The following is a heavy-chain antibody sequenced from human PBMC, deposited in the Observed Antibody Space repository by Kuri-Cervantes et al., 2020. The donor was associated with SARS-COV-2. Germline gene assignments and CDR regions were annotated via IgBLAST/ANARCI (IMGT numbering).Heavy chain of an antibody. D-gene: IGHD6-6*01. CDR3: ARAVGRGWEQLVRSFNYFDY. Sequence: ESLKISCAVYGGSFSGYYWSWIRQPPGKGLEWVGEINHSGSTNYNPALKRRVTISVDTSKNQFSLKLSSVTAADTAVYYCARAVGRGWEQLVRSFNYFDYWGQGTLVTFSS. V-gene: IGHV4-34*01. J-gene: IGHJ4*02. CDR1: GGSFSGYY. CDR2: INHSGST.